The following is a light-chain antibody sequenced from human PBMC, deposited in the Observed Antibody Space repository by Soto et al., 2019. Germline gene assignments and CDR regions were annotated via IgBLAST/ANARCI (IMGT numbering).Light chain of an antibody. CDR1: QGIGNY. V-gene: IGKV1-27*01. J-gene: IGKJ2*01. CDR3: QQYSTLPHT. CDR2: AAS. Sequence: DIQMTQSPSSLSASVGDRVTITCRASQGIGNYLAWYQQKAGKAPKLLMYAASTLQSGVPSHFSGSGSGTDFALTIASLQPEDVATYYCQQYSTLPHTFGQGTKLEV.